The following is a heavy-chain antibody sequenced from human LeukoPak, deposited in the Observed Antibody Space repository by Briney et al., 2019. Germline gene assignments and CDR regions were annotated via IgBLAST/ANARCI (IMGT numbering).Heavy chain of an antibody. J-gene: IGHJ4*02. CDR3: ARDSGYDNRAYFFDY. D-gene: IGHD5-12*01. Sequence: SQTLSLTCTVSGGSLSSGIYYWHWLRQSAGTGVEWIGRIYKSGSTNYSPSLKSRLTISIDTSKNQFSLKLSSVTAADTAVYHCARDSGYDNRAYFFDYWGQGTLVTVSS. CDR1: GGSLSSGIYY. V-gene: IGHV4-61*02. CDR2: IYKSGST.